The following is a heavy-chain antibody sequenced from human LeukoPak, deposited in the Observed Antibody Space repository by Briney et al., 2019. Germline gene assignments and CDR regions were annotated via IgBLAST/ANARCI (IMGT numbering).Heavy chain of an antibody. D-gene: IGHD6-19*01. Sequence: GGSLRLSCAASGFTFSIFAMSWVRQAPGGWLEWVSSISGTDDSTYYADSVKGRFTVSRDNSKYTLSLQMDSLRAEDTAVYYCAKRRSAVAGPRYFDYWGQGTLVTVSS. J-gene: IGHJ4*02. CDR3: AKRRSAVAGPRYFDY. CDR2: ISGTDDST. CDR1: GFTFSIFA. V-gene: IGHV3-23*01.